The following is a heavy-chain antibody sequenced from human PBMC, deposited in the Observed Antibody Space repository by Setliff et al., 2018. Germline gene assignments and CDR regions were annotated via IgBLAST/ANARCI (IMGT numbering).Heavy chain of an antibody. J-gene: IGHJ4*02. CDR1: GFTFTNYW. CDR3: ARGLDVDIVTTIAGFDY. CDR2: IYPRDSHT. D-gene: IGHD5-12*01. V-gene: IGHV5-51*01. Sequence: PGESLKISCKGSGFTFTNYWIGWVRQMPGKGLEWMGIIYPRDSHTIYSPPFQGQVTISADKSNITAYLQWASLKPSGTGIYYCARGLDVDIVTTIAGFDYWGQGTLVTVSS.